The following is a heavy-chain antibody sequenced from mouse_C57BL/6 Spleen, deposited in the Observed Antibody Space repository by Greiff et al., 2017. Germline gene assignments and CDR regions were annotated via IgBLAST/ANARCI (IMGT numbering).Heavy chain of an antibody. CDR3: ARRGDGHFDY. V-gene: IGHV1-82*01. CDR1: GYAFSSSW. D-gene: IGHD2-3*01. CDR2: IYPGDGDT. J-gene: IGHJ2*01. Sequence: VKLMESGPELVKPGASVKISCKASGYAFSSSWMNWVKQRPGKGLEWIGRIYPGDGDTNYNGKFKGKATLTADKSSSTAYMQLSSLTSEDSAVYFRARRGDGHFDYWGQGTTLTVSS.